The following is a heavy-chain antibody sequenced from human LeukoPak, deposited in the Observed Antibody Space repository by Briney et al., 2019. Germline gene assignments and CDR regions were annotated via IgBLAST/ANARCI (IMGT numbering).Heavy chain of an antibody. CDR1: GASVSTHS. Sequence: PSETLSLTCNVSGASVSTHSWTWIRQPAGKRLEWIGRIHASGSANYNPPLKSRVAMSVDTSNNQFSLKVTSVTAADTAVYYCARDNPPGSYDYWGQGTLVTVSS. CDR3: ARDNPPGSYDY. V-gene: IGHV4-4*07. D-gene: IGHD1-1*01. J-gene: IGHJ4*02. CDR2: IHASGSA.